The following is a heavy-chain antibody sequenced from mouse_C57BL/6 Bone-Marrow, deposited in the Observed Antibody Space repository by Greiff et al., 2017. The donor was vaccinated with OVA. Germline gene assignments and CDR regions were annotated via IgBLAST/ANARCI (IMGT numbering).Heavy chain of an antibody. CDR2: IYPRSGNT. CDR1: GYTFTSYG. CDR3: ARSERIYYDYDDAMDY. J-gene: IGHJ4*01. Sequence: VKLVESGAELARPGASVKLSCKASGYTFTSYGISWVKQRTGQGLEWIGEIYPRSGNTYYNEKFKGKATLTADKSSSTAYMELRSLTSEDSAVYFCARSERIYYDYDDAMDYWGQGTSVTVSS. D-gene: IGHD2-4*01. V-gene: IGHV1-81*01.